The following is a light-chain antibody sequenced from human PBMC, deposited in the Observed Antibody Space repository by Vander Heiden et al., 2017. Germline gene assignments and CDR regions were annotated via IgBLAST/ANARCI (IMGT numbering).Light chain of an antibody. J-gene: IGLJ2*01. CDR3: SSYTSSSTVV. Sequence: QSALTQPASVSGSPGQSITISCTGTSSDVGGYNYVSWYQQHPDNAPKLMIYDVSNRPSGVSNRFSGSKSGNTASLTISGLQAEDEAYYYCSSYTSSSTVVFGGGTKLTVL. CDR2: DVS. V-gene: IGLV2-14*03. CDR1: SSDVGGYNY.